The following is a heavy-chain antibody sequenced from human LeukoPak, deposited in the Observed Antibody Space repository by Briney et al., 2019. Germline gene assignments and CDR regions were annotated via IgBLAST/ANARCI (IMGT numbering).Heavy chain of an antibody. Sequence: SETLSLTCTVSGYSISSGYYWGWIRQPPGKGLEWIGSIYHSGSTYYNPSLKSRVTISVDTSKNQFSLKLSSVTAADTAVYYCARFARGIVVVPAAMDWFDPWGQGTLVTVSS. J-gene: IGHJ5*02. CDR1: GYSISSGYY. V-gene: IGHV4-38-2*02. CDR3: ARFARGIVVVPAAMDWFDP. CDR2: IYHSGST. D-gene: IGHD2-2*01.